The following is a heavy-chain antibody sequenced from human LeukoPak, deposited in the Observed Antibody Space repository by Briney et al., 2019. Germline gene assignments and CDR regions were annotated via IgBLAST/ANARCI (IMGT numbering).Heavy chain of an antibody. Sequence: SETLSLTCTVSGGSISSFYWSWIRQPPGKGLEWIGYIYYSETTNYNPSLKSRVTISVDTSKNQFSLRLSSVTAADTAVYYCARGFHYDFWSGSYYFDYWGQGTLVTVSS. CDR2: IYYSETT. D-gene: IGHD3-3*01. CDR3: ARGFHYDFWSGSYYFDY. CDR1: GGSISSFY. V-gene: IGHV4-59*01. J-gene: IGHJ4*02.